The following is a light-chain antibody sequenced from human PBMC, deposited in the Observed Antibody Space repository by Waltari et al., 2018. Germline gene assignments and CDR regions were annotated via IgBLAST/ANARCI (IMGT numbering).Light chain of an antibody. Sequence: EIVLTQSPGPLSLSPGERATLPCRTSQRVSTTFLSWYQQKPGQAPRLLIYGAYNRATGIPDRFSGSGSGTDFTLTISRLEPEDFAVFYCQQYDASPPMYTFGQGTKLEIK. CDR2: GAY. CDR3: QQYDASPPMYT. J-gene: IGKJ2*01. CDR1: QRVSTTF. V-gene: IGKV3-20*01.